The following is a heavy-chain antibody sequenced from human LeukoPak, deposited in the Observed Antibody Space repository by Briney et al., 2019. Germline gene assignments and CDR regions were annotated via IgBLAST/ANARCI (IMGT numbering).Heavy chain of an antibody. CDR3: ATVVHSGWYGLDY. CDR2: IIPILGIA. Sequence: SVKVSCKASGGTFSSYAISWVRQAPGQGLEWMGRIIPILGIANYAQKFQGRVTITADKSTSTAYMELSSLRSEDTAVYYCATVVHSGWYGLDYWGQGTLVTVSS. CDR1: GGTFSSYA. D-gene: IGHD6-19*01. J-gene: IGHJ4*02. V-gene: IGHV1-69*04.